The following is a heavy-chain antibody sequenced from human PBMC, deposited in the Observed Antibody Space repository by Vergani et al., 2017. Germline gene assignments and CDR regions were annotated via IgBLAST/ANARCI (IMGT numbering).Heavy chain of an antibody. CDR2: IIPIFGTA. CDR3: ARDLVVVAARAGYVVKGAGGWFDP. J-gene: IGHJ5*02. CDR1: GGTFSSYA. V-gene: IGHV1-69*01. Sequence: QVQLVQSGAEVKKPGSSVKVSCKASGGTFSSYAISWVRQAPGQGLEWMGGIIPIFGTANYAQKFQGRVTITADESTSTAYLEMSSLRSEDTAVYYCARDLVVVAARAGYVVKGAGGWFDPWGQGTLVTVSS. D-gene: IGHD2-15*01.